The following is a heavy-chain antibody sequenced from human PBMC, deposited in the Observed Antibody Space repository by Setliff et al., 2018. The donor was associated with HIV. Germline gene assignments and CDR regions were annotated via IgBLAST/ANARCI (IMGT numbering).Heavy chain of an antibody. Sequence: SETLSLTCAVYGGSFSGYYWSWIRQPPGKGLEWIGEIYHSGSTKYNPSLKSRVTISVDKSKNHFSLNLNSVTAADTAVYYCARGSDLAARVYFDYWGQGTLVTVSS. V-gene: IGHV4-34*01. D-gene: IGHD6-6*01. CDR2: IYHSGST. CDR3: ARGSDLAARVYFDY. CDR1: GGSFSGYY. J-gene: IGHJ4*02.